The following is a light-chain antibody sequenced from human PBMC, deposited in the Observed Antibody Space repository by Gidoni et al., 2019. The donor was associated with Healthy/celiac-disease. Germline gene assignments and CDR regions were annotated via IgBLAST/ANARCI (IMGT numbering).Light chain of an antibody. CDR1: QSVSSY. J-gene: IGKJ4*01. V-gene: IGKV3-11*01. CDR2: DAS. Sequence: EMVLTQSPATLSLSPGERATLSCRASQSVSSYLAWYQQKPGQAPRLLIYDASNRATGIPARFSGRGSGTDFTLTISSLAPEDFAVYYCQQRSNWPPSFGGGTKVEIK. CDR3: QQRSNWPPS.